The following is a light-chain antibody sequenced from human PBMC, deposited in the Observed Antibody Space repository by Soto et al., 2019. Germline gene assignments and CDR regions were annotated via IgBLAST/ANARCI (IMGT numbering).Light chain of an antibody. CDR1: QSISSW. Sequence: DIQMTQSPSSLSACVGDRVTITCRASQSISSWLAWYQQKPGKAPKLLIYDASSLESGVPSRFSGIGSGTEFTLTISSLQPDDFATYYCQQYNSYSTFGQGTKVDIK. CDR2: DAS. V-gene: IGKV1-5*01. CDR3: QQYNSYST. J-gene: IGKJ1*01.